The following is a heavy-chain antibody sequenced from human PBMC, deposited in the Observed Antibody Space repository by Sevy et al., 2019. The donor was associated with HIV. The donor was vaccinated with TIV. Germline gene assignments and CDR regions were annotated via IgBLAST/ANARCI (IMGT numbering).Heavy chain of an antibody. CDR1: GFTFGDYA. J-gene: IGHJ4*02. CDR2: IRSIAYGGTT. CDR3: TGSSSGYSANFDY. V-gene: IGHV3-49*04. Sequence: GGSLRLSCTASGFTFGDYAMSWVRQAPGKGLEWVGFIRSIAYGGTTEYAASVKGRFTISRDDSKSIAYLQMNSLKTEDTAVYYCTGSSSGYSANFDYWGQRTLVTVSS. D-gene: IGHD3-22*01.